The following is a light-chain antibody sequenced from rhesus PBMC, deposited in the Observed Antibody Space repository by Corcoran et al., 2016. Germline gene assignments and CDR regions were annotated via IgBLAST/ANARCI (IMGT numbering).Light chain of an antibody. CDR1: ENVNNY. V-gene: IGKV1-74*01. CDR2: KAS. J-gene: IGKJ2*01. CDR3: QHGYGTPYS. Sequence: DIQMTQSPSSLSASVGDRVTITCRASENVNNYLNWYQQKSGKAPKLLLYKASTLQSGVPSRFSGSGSGTDYTFTISSLQPEDVATYYCQHGYGTPYSFGQGAKVEIK.